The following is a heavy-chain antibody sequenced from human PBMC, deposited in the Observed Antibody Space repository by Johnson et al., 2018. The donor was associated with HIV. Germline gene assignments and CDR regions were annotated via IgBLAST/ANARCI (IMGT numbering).Heavy chain of an antibody. CDR3: ARPADYGDYSRDAFDI. J-gene: IGHJ3*02. CDR2: ISTSGGTL. CDR1: GFTFNDYA. D-gene: IGHD4-17*01. Sequence: QVQLVESGGGVVQPGRSLRLSCAASGFTFNDYAMSWIRQAPGKGLELLSYISTSGGTLYYADSVKDRFTIFRDNAKNSLYLQMNSLRVEDTALYYCARPADYGDYSRDAFDIWGQGTMVTVSS. V-gene: IGHV3-11*04.